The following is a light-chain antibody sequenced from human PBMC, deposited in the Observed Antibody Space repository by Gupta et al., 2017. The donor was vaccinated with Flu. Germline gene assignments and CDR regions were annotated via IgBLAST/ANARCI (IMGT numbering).Light chain of an antibody. J-gene: IGKJ5*01. CDR2: DAS. CDR3: QQVNNWPFT. V-gene: IGKV3-15*01. CDR1: QSIGVD. Sequence: VSPGEGVTLSCRASQSIGVDLAWYQQKPGQTPRPLIYDASFRATGVPARFSDGGSGTEFTLTISSLQPEDFAIYYCQQVNNWPFTFGQGTRLDIK.